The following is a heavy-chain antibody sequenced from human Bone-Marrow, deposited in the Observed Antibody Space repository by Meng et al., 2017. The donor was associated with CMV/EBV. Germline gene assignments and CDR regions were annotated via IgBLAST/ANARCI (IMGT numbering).Heavy chain of an antibody. Sequence: QVQRVSAVSAVKKLVCSVKVSCKSSSYNFTSYGISWVRQAPGQGLEWMGWISAYNGNTNYAQKLQGRVTMTTDTSTSTAYMELRRLRSDDTAVYYCARDPISGDSSGTDYWGQETLVTVSS. CDR3: ARDPISGDSSGTDY. D-gene: IGHD3-22*01. CDR2: ISAYNGNT. CDR1: SYNFTSYG. V-gene: IGHV1-18*01. J-gene: IGHJ4*02.